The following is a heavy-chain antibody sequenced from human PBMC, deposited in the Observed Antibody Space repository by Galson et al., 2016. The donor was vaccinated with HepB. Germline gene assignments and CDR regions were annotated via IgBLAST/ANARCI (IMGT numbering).Heavy chain of an antibody. CDR1: GFTFSSYA. CDR2: ISYDGSNK. Sequence: SLRLSCAASGFTFSSYAMHWVRQAPGKGLEWVAVISYDGSNKYYADAVKGRFTISRGNSKNTLYLQMNSLRAEDTAVYYCARDGDYSYYYYYMDVWGKGTTVTVSS. J-gene: IGHJ6*03. V-gene: IGHV3-30-3*01. CDR3: ARDGDYSYYYYYMDV. D-gene: IGHD4-17*01.